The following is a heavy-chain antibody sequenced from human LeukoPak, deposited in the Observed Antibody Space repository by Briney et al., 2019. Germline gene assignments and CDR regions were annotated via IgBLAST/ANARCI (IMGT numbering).Heavy chain of an antibody. CDR2: ITGSGADT. Sequence: PRGSLRLSCAASGFILSSHAVTWVRQAPGRGLEWVSTITGSGADTYYAGSVKGRFTISRDNLKNTLYLQMNGLRAEDTAVYYCAKRLDYSSSPIDYWGQGTLVTVPS. D-gene: IGHD6-6*01. J-gene: IGHJ4*02. CDR3: AKRLDYSSSPIDY. V-gene: IGHV3-23*01. CDR1: GFILSSHA.